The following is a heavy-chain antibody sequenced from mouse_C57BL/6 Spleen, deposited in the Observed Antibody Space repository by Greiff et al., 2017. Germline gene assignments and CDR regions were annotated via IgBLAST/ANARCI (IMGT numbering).Heavy chain of an antibody. D-gene: IGHD2-5*01. CDR3: ARDSNFYFDY. CDR2: IYPGDGDT. V-gene: IGHV1-80*01. Sequence: QVQLKESGAELVKPGASVKISCKASGYAFSSYWMNWVKQRPGKGLEWIGQIYPGDGDTNYNGKFKGKATLTADKSSSTAYMQLSSLTSEDSAVYFCARDSNFYFDYWGPGTTLTVSS. CDR1: GYAFSSYW. J-gene: IGHJ2*01.